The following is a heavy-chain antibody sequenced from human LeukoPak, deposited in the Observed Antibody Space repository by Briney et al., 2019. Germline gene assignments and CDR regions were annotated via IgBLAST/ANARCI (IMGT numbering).Heavy chain of an antibody. Sequence: SVKVSCKASGGTFSSYTISWVRQAPGQGLEWMGRIIPILGIANYAQKFQGRVTITADKSTSTAYMELSSLRSEDTAVYYCASSIYYDFWSGHSNWFDPWGQGTLVTVSS. D-gene: IGHD3-3*01. V-gene: IGHV1-69*02. J-gene: IGHJ5*02. CDR2: IIPILGIA. CDR3: ASSIYYDFWSGHSNWFDP. CDR1: GGTFSSYT.